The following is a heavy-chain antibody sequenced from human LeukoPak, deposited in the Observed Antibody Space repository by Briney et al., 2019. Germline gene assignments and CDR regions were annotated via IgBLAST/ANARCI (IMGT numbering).Heavy chain of an antibody. V-gene: IGHV4-39*07. D-gene: IGHD3-16*01. J-gene: IGHJ5*02. CDR3: VGGPRDWFDP. CDR2: IYYSGST. CDR1: GGSISSSSNY. Sequence: KPSETLSLTCTVSGGSISSSSNYWGWIRQPPGKGLEWIGSIYYSGSTYYNPSLKSRVTISVDTSKNQFSLKLSSLTAADTAVYYCVGGPRDWFDPWGQGTLVTVSS.